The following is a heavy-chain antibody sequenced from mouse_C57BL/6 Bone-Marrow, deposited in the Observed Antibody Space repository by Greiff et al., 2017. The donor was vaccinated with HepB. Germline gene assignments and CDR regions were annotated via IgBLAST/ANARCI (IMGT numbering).Heavy chain of an antibody. V-gene: IGHV1-80*01. J-gene: IGHJ4*01. CDR2: IYPGDGDT. CDR1: GYAFSSYW. D-gene: IGHD4-1*01. Sequence: VMLVESGAELVKPGASVKISCKASGYAFSSYWMNWVKQRPGKGLEWIGQIYPGDGDTNYNGKFKGKATLTADKSSSTAYMQLSSLTSEDSAVYFCARIELGRLDYWGQGTSVTVSS. CDR3: ARIELGRLDY.